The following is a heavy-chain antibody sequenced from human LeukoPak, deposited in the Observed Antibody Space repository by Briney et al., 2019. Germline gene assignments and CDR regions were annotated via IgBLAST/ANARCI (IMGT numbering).Heavy chain of an antibody. Sequence: ASVKVSCKASGYTFIDYWIHYLRQAPGQGLEWMGWINPNSGGTNYAQKFQGRVTMTRDTSISTAYMELSRLRSDDTAVYYCARGYDFWSGYYSPQYYYYGMDVWGQGTTVTVSS. CDR1: GYTFIDYW. CDR3: ARGYDFWSGYYSPQYYYYGMDV. J-gene: IGHJ6*02. V-gene: IGHV1-2*02. D-gene: IGHD3-3*01. CDR2: INPNSGGT.